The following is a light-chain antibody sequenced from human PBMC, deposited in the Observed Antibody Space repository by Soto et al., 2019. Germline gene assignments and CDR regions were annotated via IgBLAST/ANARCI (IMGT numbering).Light chain of an antibody. CDR3: QHYNNWPFT. J-gene: IGKJ2*01. Sequence: EIVMTQSPATLSVSPGERATLSCRASQSVSSNLAWYQQKPGQAPTLLIYGASVRATGIPARFSGSGSGTEFTLTISSLQSEDFAVYYCQHYNNWPFTFGQGTKLEI. V-gene: IGKV3-15*01. CDR2: GAS. CDR1: QSVSSN.